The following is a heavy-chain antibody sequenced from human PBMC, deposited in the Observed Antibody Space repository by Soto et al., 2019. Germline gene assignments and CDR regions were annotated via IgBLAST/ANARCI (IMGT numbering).Heavy chain of an antibody. D-gene: IGHD2-21*02. CDR2: ISYDGSNK. CDR1: GFTFSSYG. CDR3: AKDWDIVVVTAIRYGMDV. Sequence: QVQLVESGGGVVQPGRSLRLSCAASGFTFSSYGMHWVRQAPGKGLEWVAVISYDGSNKYYADSVKGRFTISRDNSKNTLYLQMNSRRAKDTAVYYCAKDWDIVVVTAIRYGMDVWGQVTTVTVSS. J-gene: IGHJ6*02. V-gene: IGHV3-30*18.